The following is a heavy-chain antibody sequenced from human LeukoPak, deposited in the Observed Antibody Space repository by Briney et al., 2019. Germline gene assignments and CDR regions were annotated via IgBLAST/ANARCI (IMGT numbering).Heavy chain of an antibody. D-gene: IGHD2-21*02. J-gene: IGHJ3*02. CDR3: AGTLYCGGDCYYHSAFDI. CDR2: SYYSGST. Sequence: SETLSLTCTVSGGSISSSSYYWGWIRQPPGKGLEWIGSSYYSGSTYYNPSLKSRVTISVDTSKNQFSLKLSSVTAADTAVYYCAGTLYCGGDCYYHSAFDIWGQGTMVTVSS. V-gene: IGHV4-39*01. CDR1: GGSISSSSYY.